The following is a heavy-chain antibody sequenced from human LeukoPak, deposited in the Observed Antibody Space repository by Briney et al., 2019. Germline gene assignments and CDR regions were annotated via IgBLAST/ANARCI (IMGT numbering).Heavy chain of an antibody. CDR1: GFTFNNYW. V-gene: IGHV3-7*01. J-gene: IGHJ4*02. CDR3: ARAIYMGYPGLASFDY. Sequence: GGSLRLSCAASGFTFNNYWMSWVRQAPGKGLEWVANIKQDGSEKYYVDSVKGRFTISRDNAQNSLYLQMNSLRAEDTAVYYCARAIYMGYPGLASFDYWGQGTLVTVSS. D-gene: IGHD3-3*01. CDR2: IKQDGSEK.